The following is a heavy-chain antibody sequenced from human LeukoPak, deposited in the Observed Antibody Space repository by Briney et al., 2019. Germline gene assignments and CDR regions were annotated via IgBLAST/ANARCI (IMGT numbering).Heavy chain of an antibody. CDR2: INHSEST. CDR1: GGSFSGYY. V-gene: IGHV4-34*01. Sequence: SETLSLTCAVYGGSFSGYYWSWIRQPPGKGLEWIGEINHSESTNYNPSLKSRVTISVDTSKNQFSLKLSSVTAADTAVYYCARAWTDGDYGIDYWGQGTLVTVSS. J-gene: IGHJ4*02. D-gene: IGHD4-17*01. CDR3: ARAWTDGDYGIDY.